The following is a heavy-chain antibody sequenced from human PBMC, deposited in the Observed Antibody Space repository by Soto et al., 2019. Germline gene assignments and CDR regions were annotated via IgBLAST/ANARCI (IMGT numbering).Heavy chain of an antibody. V-gene: IGHV4-31*03. Sequence: SETLSLTCTVSGGSISSGGYYWSWIRQHPGKGLEWIGYIYYSGSTYYNPSLKSRVTISVDTSKNQFSLKLSSVTAADTAVYYCARVSGTNGVDAFDIWGQGTMVTVSS. CDR2: IYYSGST. J-gene: IGHJ3*02. D-gene: IGHD1-26*01. CDR1: GGSISSGGYY. CDR3: ARVSGTNGVDAFDI.